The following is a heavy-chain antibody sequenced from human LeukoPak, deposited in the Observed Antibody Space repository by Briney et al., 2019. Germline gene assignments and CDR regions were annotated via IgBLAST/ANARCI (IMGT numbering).Heavy chain of an antibody. J-gene: IGHJ4*02. D-gene: IGHD2-2*01. Sequence: PGGSLRLSCAASGFTFSSYGMHWVRQAPGKGLEWVAVIWYDGSNKYYADSVKGRFTISRDNSKNTLYLQMNSLRAEDTAVYYCAKDMRAKGPAASFDYWGQGTLVTVSS. CDR2: IWYDGSNK. CDR3: AKDMRAKGPAASFDY. CDR1: GFTFSSYG. V-gene: IGHV3-30*02.